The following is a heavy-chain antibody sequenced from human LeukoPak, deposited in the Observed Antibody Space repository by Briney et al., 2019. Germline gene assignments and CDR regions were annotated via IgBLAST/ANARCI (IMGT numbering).Heavy chain of an antibody. CDR1: GFTFSSCS. J-gene: IGHJ4*02. CDR2: ISSSSSYI. CDR3: ARAPGYRSFLDY. Sequence: GGSLRLSCAASGFTFSSCSMNWVRQAPGKGLEWVSSISSSSSYIYYADSVKGRFTISRDNAKNSLYLQMNSLRAEDMAVYYCARAPGYRSFLDYWGQGTLVTVSS. V-gene: IGHV3-21*06. D-gene: IGHD5-12*01.